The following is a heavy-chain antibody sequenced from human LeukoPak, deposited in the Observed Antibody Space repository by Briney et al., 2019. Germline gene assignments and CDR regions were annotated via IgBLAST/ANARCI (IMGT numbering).Heavy chain of an antibody. Sequence: PGRSLRLSCAASGFTFSSYGMHWVRQAPGKGLEWAAVISYDGSNKYYADSVKGRFTISRDNSKNTLYLQMNSLRAEDTAVYYCANLYETFDYWGQGTLVTVSS. D-gene: IGHD5/OR15-5a*01. CDR1: GFTFSSYG. CDR3: ANLYETFDY. J-gene: IGHJ4*02. V-gene: IGHV3-30*18. CDR2: ISYDGSNK.